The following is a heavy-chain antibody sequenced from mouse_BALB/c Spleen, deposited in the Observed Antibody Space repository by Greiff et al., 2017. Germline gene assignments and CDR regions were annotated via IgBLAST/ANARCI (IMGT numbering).Heavy chain of an antibody. Sequence: EVMLVESGGGLVQPGGSRKLSCAASGFTFSSFGMHWVRQAPEKGLEWVAYISSGSSTIYYADTVKGRFTISRDNPKNTLFLQMTSLRSEDTAMYYCARGGYPYAMDYWGQGTSVTVSS. CDR3: ARGGYPYAMDY. CDR1: GFTFSSFG. J-gene: IGHJ4*01. CDR2: ISSGSSTI. V-gene: IGHV5-17*02. D-gene: IGHD3-1*01.